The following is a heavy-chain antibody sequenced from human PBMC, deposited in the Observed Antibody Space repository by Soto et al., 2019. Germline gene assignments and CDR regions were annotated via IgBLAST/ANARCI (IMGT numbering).Heavy chain of an antibody. CDR3: ARVGYGSTTTCPPA. V-gene: IGHV3-53*01. CDR1: GLTVSTNY. Sequence: GGSLRLSCAASGLTVSTNYMTWVRQAPGKGLEWVSVIYRGGNTYHADSVQLRISISRDNSKNTVDLQMRNLRAKDTAMYHCARVGYGSTTTCPPAWGQGTLVTVSS. D-gene: IGHD2-2*01. J-gene: IGHJ4*02. CDR2: IYRGGNT.